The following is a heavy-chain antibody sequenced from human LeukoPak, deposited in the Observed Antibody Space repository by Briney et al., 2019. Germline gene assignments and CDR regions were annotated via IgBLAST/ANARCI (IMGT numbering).Heavy chain of an antibody. V-gene: IGHV4-59*12. CDR1: GGSISSYY. Sequence: SETLSLTCTVSGGSISSYYWSWIRQPPGKGLEWIGYIYYSGSTNYNPSLKGRVTISVDTSKNQFSLKLSSVTAADTAVYYCARALVVVPAAIRGWGQGTLVTVSS. CDR2: IYYSGST. D-gene: IGHD2-2*01. J-gene: IGHJ4*02. CDR3: ARALVVVPAAIRG.